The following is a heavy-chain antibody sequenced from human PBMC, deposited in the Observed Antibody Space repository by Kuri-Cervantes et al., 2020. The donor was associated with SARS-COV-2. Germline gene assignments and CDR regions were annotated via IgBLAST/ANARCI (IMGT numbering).Heavy chain of an antibody. D-gene: IGHD4-11*01. Sequence: SETLSLTCTVSGGSISSASYHWNWIRQPAGKRLEWIGRVYVSGTTSYNPSLKSRLTISTDTSRYQFSLRLNSVTAADTAVYYCARDRKTVGWYFDLWGRGTLVTVSS. CDR3: ARDRKTVGWYFDL. J-gene: IGHJ2*01. CDR2: VYVSGTT. CDR1: GGSISSASYH. V-gene: IGHV4-61*02.